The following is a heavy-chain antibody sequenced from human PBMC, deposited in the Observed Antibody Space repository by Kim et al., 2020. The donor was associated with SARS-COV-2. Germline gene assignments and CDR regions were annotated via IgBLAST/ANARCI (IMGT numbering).Heavy chain of an antibody. D-gene: IGHD2-2*01. CDR2: INHSGST. V-gene: IGHV4-34*01. J-gene: IGHJ4*02. CDR3: ARASDCSSTSCPFDY. CDR1: GGSFSGYY. Sequence: SETLSLTCAVYGGSFSGYYWSWIRQPPGKGLEWIGEINHSGSTNYNPSLKSRVTISVDTSKNQFSLKLSSVTAADTAVYYCARASDCSSTSCPFDYWGQG.